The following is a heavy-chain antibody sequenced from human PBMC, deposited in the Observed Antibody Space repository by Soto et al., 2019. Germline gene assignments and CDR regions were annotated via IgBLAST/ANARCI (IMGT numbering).Heavy chain of an antibody. J-gene: IGHJ6*02. CDR2: FIPIFGTA. D-gene: IGHD3-3*01. V-gene: IGHV1-69*06. CDR1: GGTFSSYA. Sequence: QVQLVQSGAEVKKPGSSVKVSCKASGGTFSSYAISWVRQAPGQGLEWMGGFIPIFGTANYAQKFQGRVTITADKSTSTAYMELSSLRSEDTAVYYCASSITIFGVVYYGMDVWGQGTTVTVSS. CDR3: ASSITIFGVVYYGMDV.